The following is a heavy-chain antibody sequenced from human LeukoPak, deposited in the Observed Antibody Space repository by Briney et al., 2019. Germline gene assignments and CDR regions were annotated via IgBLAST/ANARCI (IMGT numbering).Heavy chain of an antibody. Sequence: GFLRLSCAASGFTFSSYEMNWVRQAPGKGLEWVSYISSSGSTIYYADSVKGRFTISRDNAKNSLYLQMNSLRAEDTAVYYCARAFHYYDSSGKPYYFDYWGQGTLVTVSS. CDR3: ARAFHYYDSSGKPYYFDY. J-gene: IGHJ4*02. V-gene: IGHV3-48*03. CDR1: GFTFSSYE. D-gene: IGHD3-22*01. CDR2: ISSSGSTI.